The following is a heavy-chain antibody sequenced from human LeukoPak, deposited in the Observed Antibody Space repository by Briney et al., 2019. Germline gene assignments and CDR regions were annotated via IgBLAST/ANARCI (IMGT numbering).Heavy chain of an antibody. CDR2: TYPGDSDT. D-gene: IGHD5-18*01. Sequence: GECLKISCKGSGYSFTNYWIAWVRQTPGEGLEWMGITYPGDSDTRYSPSFQGQVTISADKSISTAYLQWSSLKASDTAIYYCARRTDSLVYFDYWGQGTLVTASS. CDR3: ARRTDSLVYFDY. V-gene: IGHV5-51*01. J-gene: IGHJ4*02. CDR1: GYSFTNYW.